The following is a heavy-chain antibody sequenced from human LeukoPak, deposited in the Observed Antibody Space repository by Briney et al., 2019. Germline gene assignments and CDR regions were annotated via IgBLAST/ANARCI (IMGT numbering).Heavy chain of an antibody. Sequence: GGSLRLSCAASGFTFSDYYMSWIRQAPGKGLEWASYISSSGSTIYYADSVKGRFTISRDNAKNSLYLQMNSLRAEDTAVYYCARAVYYDSSGYVPGEGSGAFDIWGQGTMVTVSS. J-gene: IGHJ3*02. V-gene: IGHV3-11*04. D-gene: IGHD3-22*01. CDR3: ARAVYYDSSGYVPGEGSGAFDI. CDR2: ISSSGSTI. CDR1: GFTFSDYY.